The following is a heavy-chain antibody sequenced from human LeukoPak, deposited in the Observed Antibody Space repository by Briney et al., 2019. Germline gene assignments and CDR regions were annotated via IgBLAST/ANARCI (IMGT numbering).Heavy chain of an antibody. CDR2: INWNGGST. J-gene: IGHJ4*02. Sequence: PGGSLRLSCAASGFIFDDYGMSWVRQAPGKGLEWVSGINWNGGSTGYADSVKGRFTISRDNAKNSLYLQMNSLRAEDTALYYCARGRRYDSSGPFDYWGQGTLVTVSS. D-gene: IGHD3-22*01. V-gene: IGHV3-20*04. CDR1: GFIFDDYG. CDR3: ARGRRYDSSGPFDY.